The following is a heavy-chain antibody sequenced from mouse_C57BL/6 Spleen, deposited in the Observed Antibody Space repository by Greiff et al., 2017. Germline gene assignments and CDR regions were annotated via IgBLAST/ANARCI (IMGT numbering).Heavy chain of an antibody. D-gene: IGHD3-3*01. CDR1: GFTFSSYG. CDR3: ARLPSGDRFAY. Sequence: EVKVVESGGDLVKPGGSLKLSCAASGFTFSSYGMSWVRQTPDKRLEWVATISSGGSYTYYPDSVKGRFTISRDNAKNTLYLQMSSLKSEDTAMYYCARLPSGDRFAYWGQGTLVTVSA. V-gene: IGHV5-6*01. J-gene: IGHJ3*01. CDR2: ISSGGSYT.